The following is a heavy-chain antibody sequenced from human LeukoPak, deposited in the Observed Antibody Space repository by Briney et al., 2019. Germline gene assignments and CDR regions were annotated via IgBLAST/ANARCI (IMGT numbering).Heavy chain of an antibody. CDR2: IKQDGSEK. CDR1: GFTFNSYW. J-gene: IGHJ4*02. CDR3: ARDLRGYSYGYDDY. D-gene: IGHD5-18*01. Sequence: GSLRLSCAASGFTFNSYWMSWVRQAPGKGLEWVANIKQDGSEKYYVDSVKGRFTISRDNAKNSLYLQMNSLRAEDTAVYYCARDLRGYSYGYDDYWGQGTLVTVSS. V-gene: IGHV3-7*01.